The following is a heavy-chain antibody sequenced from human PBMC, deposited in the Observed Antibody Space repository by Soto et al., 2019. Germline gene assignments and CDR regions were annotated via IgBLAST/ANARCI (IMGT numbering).Heavy chain of an antibody. J-gene: IGHJ6*02. CDR2: IYADDSDT. CDR1: GYIFTSYW. Sequence: PGESLKISCKGFGYIFTSYWIGWGLQGPGKGLEWMGIIYADDSDTKYSPSFQGQVTISADKSINTVYLQWSSLKASDSAMYYCARRLGGYYHNYGLDVWGQGTTVTVSS. D-gene: IGHD1-26*01. CDR3: ARRLGGYYHNYGLDV. V-gene: IGHV5-51*01.